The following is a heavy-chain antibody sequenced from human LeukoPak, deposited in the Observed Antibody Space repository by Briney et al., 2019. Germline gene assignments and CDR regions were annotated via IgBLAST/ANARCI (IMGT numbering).Heavy chain of an antibody. J-gene: IGHJ5*02. CDR3: ARGRELNWFDP. CDR1: GGSFSGYY. CDR2: INHSGST. Sequence: SETLSLTCAVYGGSFSGYYWSWIRQPPGKGLEWIGEINHSGSTNYNPSLKSRVTISVDTSKNQFSLKLSSVTAADTAVYYCARGRELNWFDPWGQGTLVTVSS. D-gene: IGHD1-26*01. V-gene: IGHV4-34*01.